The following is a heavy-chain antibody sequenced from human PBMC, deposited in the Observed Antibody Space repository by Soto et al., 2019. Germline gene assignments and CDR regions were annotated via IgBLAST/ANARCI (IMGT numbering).Heavy chain of an antibody. CDR2: ISYDGSNK. Sequence: QVQLVESGGGVVQPGRSLRLSCAASGFTFSSYAMHWVRQASGKGLEWVAVISYDGSNKYYADSVKGRFTISRDNSKNTLYLQMNSLRAEDTAVYYCARDVGSWYVGYYYYGMDVWGQGTTVTVSS. CDR1: GFTFSSYA. D-gene: IGHD6-13*01. V-gene: IGHV3-30-3*01. CDR3: ARDVGSWYVGYYYYGMDV. J-gene: IGHJ6*02.